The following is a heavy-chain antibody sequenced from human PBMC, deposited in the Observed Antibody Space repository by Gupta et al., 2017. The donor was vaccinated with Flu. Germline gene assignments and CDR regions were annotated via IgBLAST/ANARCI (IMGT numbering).Heavy chain of an antibody. D-gene: IGHD2-8*01. Sequence: GMGWVSYISAQSDYLYYVKRMKDRFTISRDKTKSALYLRMNSMRAEDTALYYCVRARTPCTNGICYRFDSWGQGTLVTVSS. J-gene: IGHJ4*02. V-gene: IGHV3-21*01. CDR2: ISAQSDYL. CDR3: VRARTPCTNGICYRFDS.